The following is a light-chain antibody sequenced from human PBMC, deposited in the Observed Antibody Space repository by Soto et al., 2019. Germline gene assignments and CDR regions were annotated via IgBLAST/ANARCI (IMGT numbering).Light chain of an antibody. Sequence: EIVLTQSPATLSLSPGERATLSCRASQSVSSYLAWYQQKPGQAPRLLIYDASNRATGIPARFSCSGSGTDFTLTISNLEPEDFAVYYCQQRSNWPPYTFGQGTKLEIK. V-gene: IGKV3-11*01. CDR1: QSVSSY. CDR2: DAS. J-gene: IGKJ2*01. CDR3: QQRSNWPPYT.